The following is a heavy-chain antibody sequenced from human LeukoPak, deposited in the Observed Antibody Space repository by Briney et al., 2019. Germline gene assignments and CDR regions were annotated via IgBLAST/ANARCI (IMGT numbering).Heavy chain of an antibody. D-gene: IGHD3-10*01. V-gene: IGHV4-39*01. CDR2: IYYSWCN. J-gene: IGHJ4*02. Sequence: PSETLSLTCTVSGGSISSSSYYWGWIRQPPGKGLEWIGRIYYSWCNYYNPSLKSRDTMSVDTSKNQFSLKLSSVTAADTAVYYCARHVSVTMVRGVIIDYWGQGTLVTVSS. CDR3: ARHVSVTMVRGVIIDY. CDR1: GGSISSSSYY.